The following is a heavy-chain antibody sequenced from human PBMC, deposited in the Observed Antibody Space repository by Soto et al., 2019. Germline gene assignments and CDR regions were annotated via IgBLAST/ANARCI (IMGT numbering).Heavy chain of an antibody. CDR2: IKQDGSEK. CDR1: GFTFSSYW. V-gene: IGHV3-7*01. Sequence: GGSLRLSCAASGFTFSSYWMSWVRQAPGKGLEWVANIKQDGSEKYYVDSVKGRFTISRDNAKNSLYLQMNSLRAEDTAVYYCARESEDLTSNFDYWGQGILVTVSS. CDR3: ARESEDLTSNFDY. J-gene: IGHJ4*02.